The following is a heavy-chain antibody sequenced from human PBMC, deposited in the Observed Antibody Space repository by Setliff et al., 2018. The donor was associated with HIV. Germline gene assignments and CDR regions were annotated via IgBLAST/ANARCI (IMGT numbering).Heavy chain of an antibody. J-gene: IGHJ3*02. CDR2: ISYDGSYK. D-gene: IGHD4-4*01. V-gene: IGHV3-30*19. CDR1: GFTFSDYG. Sequence: PGGSLRLSCAASGFTFSDYGFHWVRQAPGKGLEWVAVISYDGSYKYYADSVKGRFTISRDNSKNTLYVQTNSLRADDTAVYYCVRDLTTIVTRKVFDIWGQGTMVTVS. CDR3: VRDLTTIVTRKVFDI.